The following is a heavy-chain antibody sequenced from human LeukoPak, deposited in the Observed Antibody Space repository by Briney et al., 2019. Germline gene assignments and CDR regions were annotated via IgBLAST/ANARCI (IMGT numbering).Heavy chain of an antibody. CDR1: GGSIGSCSYY. J-gene: IGHJ4*02. D-gene: IGHD4-17*01. V-gene: IGHV4-39*07. Sequence: PSETLSLTCTVSGGSIGSCSYYWGWIRQPPGKGLEWIGSMYYSGSTSYNPSLKSRVTISVDTSKNQFSLKLSSVTAADTAVYYCARGRTTVTLDYWGQGTLVTVSS. CDR3: ARGRTTVTLDY. CDR2: MYYSGST.